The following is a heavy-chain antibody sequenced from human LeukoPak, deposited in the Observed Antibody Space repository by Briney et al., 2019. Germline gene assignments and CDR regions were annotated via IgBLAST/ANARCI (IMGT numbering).Heavy chain of an antibody. CDR3: ATANRYCSGGSCYSDAFDI. D-gene: IGHD2-15*01. CDR1: GYTLTELS. CDR2: FDPEDGET. V-gene: IGHV1-24*01. J-gene: IGHJ3*02. Sequence: ASVKVSCKVSGYTLTELSMHWVRQAPGKGLEWMGGFDPEDGETIYAQKFQGRVTMTEDTSTDTAYMELSSLGSEDTAVYYCATANRYCSGGSCYSDAFDIWGQGTMVTVSS.